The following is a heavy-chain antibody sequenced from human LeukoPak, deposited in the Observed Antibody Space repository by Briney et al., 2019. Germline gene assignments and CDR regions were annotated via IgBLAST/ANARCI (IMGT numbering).Heavy chain of an antibody. CDR2: IIPIFGTA. D-gene: IGHD6-13*01. CDR3: AGGVQGIAAAGQYNFDY. CDR1: GGTFSSYA. J-gene: IGHJ4*02. Sequence: GASVKVSCKASGGTFSSYAISWVRQAPGQGLEWMGGIIPIFGTANYAQKFQGRVTITADGSTSTAYMELSSLRSEDTAVYYCAGGVQGIAAAGQYNFDYWGQGTLVTVSS. V-gene: IGHV1-69*13.